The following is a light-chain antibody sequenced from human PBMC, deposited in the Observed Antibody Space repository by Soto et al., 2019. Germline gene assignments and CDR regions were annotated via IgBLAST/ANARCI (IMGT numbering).Light chain of an antibody. CDR3: QQYGSSQYT. CDR1: QSVNNNY. Sequence: EIVLTQSPGTLSLSPGERATLSCRASQSVNNNYLAWYQHKPAQAPRLLIICASSRATGIPDRFSGSGSGTDFTLTISRLEPEDFAVYYCQQYGSSQYTFGQGTKLEIK. V-gene: IGKV3-20*01. J-gene: IGKJ2*01. CDR2: CAS.